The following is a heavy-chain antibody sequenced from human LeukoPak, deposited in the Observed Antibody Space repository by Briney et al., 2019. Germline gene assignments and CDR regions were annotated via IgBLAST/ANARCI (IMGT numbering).Heavy chain of an antibody. CDR2: INPNSGGT. CDR1: GYTFTSYG. Sequence: ASVKVSCKASGYTFTSYGINWVRQAPGQGLEWMGWINPNSGGTNYAQKFQGRVTMTRDTSISTAYMELSRLRSDDTAVYYCARAKGSTSSREVAFDYWGQGTLVTVSS. J-gene: IGHJ4*02. CDR3: ARAKGSTSSREVAFDY. V-gene: IGHV1-2*02. D-gene: IGHD2-2*01.